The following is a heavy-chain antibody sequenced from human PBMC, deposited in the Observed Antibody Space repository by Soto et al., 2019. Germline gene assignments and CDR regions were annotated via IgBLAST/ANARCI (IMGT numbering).Heavy chain of an antibody. D-gene: IGHD3-9*01. Sequence: SETLSLTCAVSGYSISSGYYWGWIRQPPGKGLEWIGSIYHSGSTYYNPSLKSRVTISVDTSKNQFSLKLSSVTAADTAVYYCARDSVTYYDILTGYRVFDYWGQGTLVTVSS. CDR3: ARDSVTYYDILTGYRVFDY. CDR2: IYHSGST. CDR1: GYSISSGYY. J-gene: IGHJ4*02. V-gene: IGHV4-38-2*02.